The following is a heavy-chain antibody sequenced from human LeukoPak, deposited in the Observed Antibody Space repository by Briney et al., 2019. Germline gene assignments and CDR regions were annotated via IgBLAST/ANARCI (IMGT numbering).Heavy chain of an antibody. Sequence: ASVKVSCKASGYTFTGYYMHWVRQAPGQGLEWMGWINPNSGGTNYAQKFQGRVTMTRDTSISTAYMELSRVRSDDTAVYYCARGGVVRDYYYYMDVWGKGTTVTVSS. CDR3: ARGGVVRDYYYYMDV. CDR2: INPNSGGT. J-gene: IGHJ6*03. V-gene: IGHV1-2*02. D-gene: IGHD3-3*01. CDR1: GYTFTGYY.